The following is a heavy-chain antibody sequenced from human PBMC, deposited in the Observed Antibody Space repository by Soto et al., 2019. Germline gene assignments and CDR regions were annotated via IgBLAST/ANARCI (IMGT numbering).Heavy chain of an antibody. CDR2: TYYRSKWYN. V-gene: IGHV6-1*01. CDR3: ARAPVDTAMVTRGWDYYYGMDV. CDR1: GDSVSSNSAA. J-gene: IGHJ6*02. D-gene: IGHD5-18*01. Sequence: SQTLSLTCAISGDSVSSNSAAWNWIRQSPSRGLEWLGRTYYRSKWYNDYAVSVKSRITINPDTSKNQFSLQLNSVTPEDTAVYYCARAPVDTAMVTRGWDYYYGMDVWGQGTTVTVSS.